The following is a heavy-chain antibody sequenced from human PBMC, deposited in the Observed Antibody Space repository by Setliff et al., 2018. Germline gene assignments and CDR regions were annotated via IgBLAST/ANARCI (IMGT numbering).Heavy chain of an antibody. CDR2: ITSDGGSS. V-gene: IGHV3-64*01. J-gene: IGHJ5*01. D-gene: IGHD2-8*02. CDR1: GFVFNSYA. Sequence: GALRLSCTASGFVFNSYAMHWVRQVPGKGLEFVASITSDGGSSYYANPVKGRFVISRDNSKNTLSLHMDSLRAEDTAVYYCARAIPYCSGGVCSEDNWFDSWGQGTLVTVSS. CDR3: ARAIPYCSGGVCSEDNWFDS.